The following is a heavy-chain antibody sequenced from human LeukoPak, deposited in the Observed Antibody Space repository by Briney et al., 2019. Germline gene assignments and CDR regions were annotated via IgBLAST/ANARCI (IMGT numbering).Heavy chain of an antibody. CDR2: IIPIFGTA. CDR3: AKSRVNGYNYDY. J-gene: IGHJ4*02. Sequence: SVKVSCKASGGTFSSYAISWVRQAPGQGLEWMGGIIPIFGTANYAQKFQGRVTITADESTSTAYMELSSLRSEDTAVYYCAKSRVNGYNYDYWGQGTLVTVSS. V-gene: IGHV1-69*13. D-gene: IGHD5-24*01. CDR1: GGTFSSYA.